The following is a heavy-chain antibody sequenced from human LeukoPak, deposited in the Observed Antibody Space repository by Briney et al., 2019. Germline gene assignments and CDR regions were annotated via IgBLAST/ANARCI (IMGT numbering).Heavy chain of an antibody. CDR2: ISSSSSTI. CDR3: ARDSIVVVTAILYYYYYMDV. V-gene: IGHV3-48*01. Sequence: GGSLRLSCAASGFTCSSYSMIWVRQAPGKGLEGGSYISSSSSTIYYAGPVKGRFTISRDNAKNSLYLQMNSLRAEDTAVYYCARDSIVVVTAILYYYYYMDVWGKGTTVTVSS. J-gene: IGHJ6*03. D-gene: IGHD2-21*02. CDR1: GFTCSSYS.